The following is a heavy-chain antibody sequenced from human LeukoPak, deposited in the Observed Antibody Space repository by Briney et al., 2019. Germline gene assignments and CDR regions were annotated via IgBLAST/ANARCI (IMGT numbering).Heavy chain of an antibody. D-gene: IGHD3-22*01. J-gene: IGHJ1*01. V-gene: IGHV4-38-2*02. CDR3: ARTVDSSGFSSFQH. CDR1: GHSIINSYY. CDR2: IYHSGST. Sequence: NSSETLSLTCTVSGHSIINSYYWGWIRQPPGKGLEWIVSIYHSGSTYYYPSLKSRVTISIDTSKNQFSLRLNSVTAADTAVYYCARTVDSSGFSSFQHWGQGTLITVSS.